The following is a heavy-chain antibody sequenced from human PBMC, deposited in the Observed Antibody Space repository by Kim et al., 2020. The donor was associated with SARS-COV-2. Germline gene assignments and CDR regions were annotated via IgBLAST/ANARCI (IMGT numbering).Heavy chain of an antibody. V-gene: IGHV3-23*01. Sequence: GGSLRLSCAASGFTFSNYAMSWVRQAPGKGLEWVSSINSRADDTYYSDSVKGRFTISRDNSETPYLQMNSLRADDTALYYCAKDLLTLDAFDIWGQGTMVTVSS. CDR1: GFTFSNYA. D-gene: IGHD1-26*01. J-gene: IGHJ3*02. CDR2: INSRADDT. CDR3: AKDLLTLDAFDI.